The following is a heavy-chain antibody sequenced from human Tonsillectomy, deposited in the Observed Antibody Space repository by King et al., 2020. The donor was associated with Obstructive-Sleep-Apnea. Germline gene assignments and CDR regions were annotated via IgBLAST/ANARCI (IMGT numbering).Heavy chain of an antibody. CDR2: IDYRGSA. J-gene: IGHJ6*02. V-gene: IGHV4-39*07. Sequence: QLQESGPGLVKPSETLSLTGNVSVGSISSSNHYWGWIRQPPGKRLEWIGSIDYRGSAYYNPYIKSRVTVSGDTSKNQFSLKVRFVTAADTAVYFCARDKSTTIYGLDVWGQGTTVTVSS. CDR3: ARDKSTTIYGLDV. CDR1: VGSISSSNHY. D-gene: IGHD5/OR15-5a*01.